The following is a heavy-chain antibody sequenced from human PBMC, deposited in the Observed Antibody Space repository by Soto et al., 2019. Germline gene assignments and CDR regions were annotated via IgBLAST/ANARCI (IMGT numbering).Heavy chain of an antibody. CDR2: ITSSGSNT. J-gene: IGHJ4*02. V-gene: IGHV3-11*01. CDR3: ARRGTISSAHHFDH. CDR1: GFTFSSYN. Sequence: PGGALTLSCAASGFTFSSYNMSWIHQTPGKGLEWVSYITSSGSNTFDAESVKGRFTISRDNTMNLLYLQMNSLSAVDTAVYYCARRGTISSAHHFDHCGQRTLVTVSS. D-gene: IGHD6-6*01.